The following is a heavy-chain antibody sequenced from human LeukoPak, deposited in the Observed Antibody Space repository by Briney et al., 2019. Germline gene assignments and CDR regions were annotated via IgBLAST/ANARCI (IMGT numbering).Heavy chain of an antibody. V-gene: IGHV3-23*01. D-gene: IGHD2-15*01. CDR2: ISGSGGST. CDR3: ARDLCSGGRCRYAEY. CDR1: GFTFSSYA. Sequence: GGSLRLSCAASGFTFSSYAMSWVRQAPGKGLEWVSAISGSGGSTYYADSVKGRFTISRGNSKNTLSLQMNSLRAEDTAVYYCARDLCSGGRCRYAEYWGQGALVTVSS. J-gene: IGHJ4*02.